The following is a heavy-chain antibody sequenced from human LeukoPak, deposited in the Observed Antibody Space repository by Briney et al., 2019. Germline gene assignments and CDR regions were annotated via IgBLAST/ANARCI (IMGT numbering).Heavy chain of an antibody. D-gene: IGHD3-10*01. CDR2: ISAYNVNT. CDR3: ARNYYGSGSYRLDY. J-gene: IGHJ4*02. V-gene: IGHV1-18*01. CDR1: GYTFTSYG. Sequence: ASVKVSCKPSGYTFTSYGISWVRQAPDQGLEWMGWISAYNVNTNYAQKLQGRVTMTTDSSTSTAYMELRSLRSDDTAVYYCARNYYGSGSYRLDYWGQGTLVTVSS.